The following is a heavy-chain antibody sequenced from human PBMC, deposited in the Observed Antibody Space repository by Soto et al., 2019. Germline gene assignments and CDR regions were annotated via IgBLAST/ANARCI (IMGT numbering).Heavy chain of an antibody. CDR2: VKTTGDTT. J-gene: IGHJ4*02. CDR3: TKDVTGDVGADY. CDR1: GFAFFSHV. Sequence: EVQLVESGGALVQPGGSLTLSCAASGFAFFSHVMSWVRQAPGKGLELVSTVKTTGDTTFYAGPVKGRFTASRDDSKSTLFLHMYSLRVEDTATYYCTKDVTGDVGADYWGQGTPVTVSS. D-gene: IGHD2-21*02. V-gene: IGHV3-23*04.